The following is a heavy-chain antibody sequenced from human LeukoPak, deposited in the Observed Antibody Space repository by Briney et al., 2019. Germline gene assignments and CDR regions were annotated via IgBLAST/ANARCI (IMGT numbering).Heavy chain of an antibody. CDR1: GFTFSSYA. V-gene: IGHV3-23*01. CDR3: ARQYCSGGSCYRLPATEFDY. J-gene: IGHJ4*02. D-gene: IGHD2-15*01. Sequence: GGSLRLSCAASGFTFSSYAMSWVRQAPGKGLEWVSAISGSGGSTYYADSVKGRFTISRDNSKNTLYLQMNSLRAEDTAVYCCARQYCSGGSCYRLPATEFDYWGQGTLVTVSS. CDR2: ISGSGGST.